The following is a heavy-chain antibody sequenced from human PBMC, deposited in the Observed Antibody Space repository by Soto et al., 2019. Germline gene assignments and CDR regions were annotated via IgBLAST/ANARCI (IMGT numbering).Heavy chain of an antibody. CDR1: GGSIGSGGYS. V-gene: IGHV4-30-2*01. CDR2: LSHTGNT. D-gene: IGHD3-22*01. Sequence: PSETLSLTCXVSGGSIGSGGYSWSWIRQPPGEGLEWIGYLSHTGNTYYNPSLKSRVIISIDRSKNQFSLKLSSVTAADTAVYYCATISDSSGYFFDSWGQGTLVTVSS. CDR3: ATISDSSGYFFDS. J-gene: IGHJ4*02.